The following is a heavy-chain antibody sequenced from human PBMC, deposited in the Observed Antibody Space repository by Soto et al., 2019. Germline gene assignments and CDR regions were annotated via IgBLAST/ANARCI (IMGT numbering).Heavy chain of an antibody. V-gene: IGHV1-69*13. CDR1: GGTFSSYA. CDR2: IIPIFGTA. J-gene: IGHJ6*02. D-gene: IGHD2-2*01. Sequence: SVKVSCKASGGTFSSYAISWVQQAPGQGLEWMGGIIPIFGTANYAQKFQGRVTITADESTSTAYMELSSLRSEDTAVCYCARDRGGYCSSTSCYVRGHYYCMDVWGQGTTVTVSS. CDR3: ARDRGGYCSSTSCYVRGHYYCMDV.